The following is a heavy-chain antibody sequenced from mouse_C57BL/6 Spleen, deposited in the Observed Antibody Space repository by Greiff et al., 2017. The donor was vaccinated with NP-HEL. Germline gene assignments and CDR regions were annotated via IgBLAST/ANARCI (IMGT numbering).Heavy chain of an antibody. CDR2: IRNKANGYTT. CDR3: ARYNLLRIPYAMDY. D-gene: IGHD1-1*01. J-gene: IGHJ4*01. Sequence: DVHLVESGGGLVQPGGSLSLSCAASGFTFTDYYMSWVRQPPGKALEWLGFIRNKANGYTTEYSASVKGRFTISRDNSQSILYLQMNALRAEDSATYYCARYNLLRIPYAMDYWGQGTSVTVSS. CDR1: GFTFTDYY. V-gene: IGHV7-3*01.